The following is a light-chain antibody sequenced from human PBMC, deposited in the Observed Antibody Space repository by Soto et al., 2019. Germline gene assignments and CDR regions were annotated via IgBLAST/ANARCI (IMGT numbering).Light chain of an antibody. V-gene: IGKV1-12*02. CDR3: QQLSTYPST. Sequence: DIQITQSPSSVSASVGDRVTITCRASQGISSWLAWYQQKPGEAPKLLIFAASTLQSGVPSRFSGSGSGTDFTLTISSLQAEDFATYYCQQLSTYPSTFGGGTKVDI. J-gene: IGKJ4*01. CDR1: QGISSW. CDR2: AAS.